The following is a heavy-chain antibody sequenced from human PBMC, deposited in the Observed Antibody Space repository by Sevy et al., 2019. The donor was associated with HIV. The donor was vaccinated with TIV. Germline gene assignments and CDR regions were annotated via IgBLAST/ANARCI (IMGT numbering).Heavy chain of an antibody. CDR2: ISGISNYI. D-gene: IGHD6-6*01. CDR1: GFTFSSYS. CDR3: ARGVQTYDAFDI. J-gene: IGHJ3*02. Sequence: GGSLRLSCAASGFTFSSYSMNWVRQVPGKGLEWVSYISGISNYIYYADSVKGRFSISRDNAKDSLYLHMNSLRAEDTAIYYCARGVQTYDAFDIWGQGTMVTVSS. V-gene: IGHV3-21*01.